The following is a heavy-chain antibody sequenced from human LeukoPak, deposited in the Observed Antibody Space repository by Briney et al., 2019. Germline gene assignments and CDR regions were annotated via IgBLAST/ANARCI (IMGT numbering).Heavy chain of an antibody. CDR1: EYTFTSYY. CDR3: ARSIYHYGGLQY. CDR2: INPSGGST. D-gene: IGHD4-23*01. J-gene: IGHJ4*02. V-gene: IGHV1-46*01. Sequence: ASVKVSCKASEYTFTSYYMHWVRQAPGQGLEWMGIINPSGGSTSYAQKFQGRVTMTRDTSTSTVYMELSSLRSEDTAVYYCARSIYHYGGLQYWGQGTLVTVSS.